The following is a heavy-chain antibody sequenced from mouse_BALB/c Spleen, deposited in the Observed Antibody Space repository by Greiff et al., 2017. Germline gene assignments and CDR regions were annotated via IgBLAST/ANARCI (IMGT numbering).Heavy chain of an antibody. V-gene: IGHV5-17*02. J-gene: IGHJ1*01. CDR2: ISSGSSTI. CDR3: ARNAKFGITTVNWYFDV. D-gene: IGHD1-1*01. CDR1: GFTFSSFG. Sequence: EVQGVESGGGLVQPGGSRKLSCAASGFTFSSFGMHWVRQAPEKGLEWVAYISSGSSTIYYADTVKGRFTISRDNPKNTLFLQMTSLRSEDTAMYYCARNAKFGITTVNWYFDVWGAGTTVTVSS.